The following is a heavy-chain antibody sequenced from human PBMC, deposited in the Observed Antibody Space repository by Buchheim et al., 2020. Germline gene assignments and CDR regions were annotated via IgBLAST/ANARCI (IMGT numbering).Heavy chain of an antibody. CDR3: ARDINGRADY. V-gene: IGHV4-30-4*01. Sequence: QVQLQESGPGLVKPSQTLSLTCTVSGGSISSDDYYWSWIRQPPGKGLEWIGYIYYSGSTYYNPSIKSRLTISVDTSRIQFSLKLSSVTAADTAVYYCARDINGRADYWGQGTL. CDR2: IYYSGST. J-gene: IGHJ4*02. D-gene: IGHD3-10*01. CDR1: GGSISSDDYY.